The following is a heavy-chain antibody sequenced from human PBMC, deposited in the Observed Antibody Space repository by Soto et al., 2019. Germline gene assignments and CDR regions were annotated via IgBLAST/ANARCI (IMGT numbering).Heavy chain of an antibody. Sequence: ASVKVPCKASGYTFTSYYMHWVRQAPGQELEWMGIINPSGGSTSYAQKFQGRVPMTRDTSTSTAYMELSSPRSEDTAEYYWARDFPTSFSSSSSENLLDPWGQGSMSAVYS. CDR3: ARDFPTSFSSSSSENLLDP. CDR2: INPSGGST. J-gene: IGHJ5*02. D-gene: IGHD6-13*01. CDR1: GYTFTSYY. V-gene: IGHV1-46*01.